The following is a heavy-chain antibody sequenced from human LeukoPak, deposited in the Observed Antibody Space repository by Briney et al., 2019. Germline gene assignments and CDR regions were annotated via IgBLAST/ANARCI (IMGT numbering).Heavy chain of an antibody. Sequence: ASVKVSCKASGYTFTSYAMNWVRQAPGQGLEWMGWINTNTGNPMYVQGFTGRFVFSLDTSVSTAYLQISSLKAEDTAVYYCARDFWAPSIAVAGTRWFDPWGQGTLVTVSS. D-gene: IGHD6-19*01. CDR3: ARDFWAPSIAVAGTRWFDP. CDR1: GYTFTSYA. CDR2: INTNTGNP. J-gene: IGHJ5*02. V-gene: IGHV7-4-1*02.